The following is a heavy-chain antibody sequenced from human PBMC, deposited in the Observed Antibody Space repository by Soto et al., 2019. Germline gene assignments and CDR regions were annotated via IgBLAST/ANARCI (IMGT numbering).Heavy chain of an antibody. J-gene: IGHJ4*02. D-gene: IGHD3-3*01. Sequence: GASVKVSCKASGYTFTSYGISWVRQAPGQGLEWMGWIGAYNGNTNYAQKLQGRVTMTTDTSTSTAYMELRSLRSDDTAVYYCARANYDFWSGYHPTYFDYWGQGTLVTVSS. CDR2: IGAYNGNT. CDR1: GYTFTSYG. V-gene: IGHV1-18*01. CDR3: ARANYDFWSGYHPTYFDY.